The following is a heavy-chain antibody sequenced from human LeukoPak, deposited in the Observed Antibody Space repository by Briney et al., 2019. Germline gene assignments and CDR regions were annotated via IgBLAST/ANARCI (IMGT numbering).Heavy chain of an antibody. CDR1: GFTFSRYS. J-gene: IGHJ6*03. D-gene: IGHD3-22*01. V-gene: IGHV3-21*01. Sequence: GALRLSCAASGFTFSRYSMNWVRQAPGKGLEWVASISSTSTFIYSADSVKGRFTISRDTAKNSLFLQMNSLGAEDTAIYYCARDYFDSSDYPQTYYYYYMDVWGKGTTVTVSS. CDR2: ISSTSTFI. CDR3: ARDYFDSSDYPQTYYYYYMDV.